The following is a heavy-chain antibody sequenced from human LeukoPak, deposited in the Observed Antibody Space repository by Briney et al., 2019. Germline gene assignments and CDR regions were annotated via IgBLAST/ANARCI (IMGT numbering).Heavy chain of an antibody. V-gene: IGHV3-53*01. D-gene: IGHD4-17*01. CDR1: GFTVSSNY. J-gene: IGHJ6*04. CDR3: ARSTVTYSYYYGMDV. Sequence: GGSLRLSCAASGFTVSSNYMSWVRQAPGKGLEWVSVIYSGGSTYYADSVKGRFTIFRDNSKNTLYLQMNSLRAEDTAVYYCARSTVTYSYYYGMDVWGKGTTVTVSS. CDR2: IYSGGST.